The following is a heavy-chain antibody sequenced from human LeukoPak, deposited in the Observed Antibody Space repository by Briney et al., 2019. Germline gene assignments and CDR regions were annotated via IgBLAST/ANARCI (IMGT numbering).Heavy chain of an antibody. CDR1: GFTFSSYW. D-gene: IGHD1-26*01. J-gene: IGHJ3*02. V-gene: IGHV3-74*01. Sequence: PGGSLRLSCAASGFTFSSYWMHWFRQVPGRGLVWVSRVNSDGFSTSYADSVKGRFTISRDNAKNTLYLQMNSLRAEDTAVYYCASSYRGKYRAFDTWGQGTMVTVPS. CDR3: ASSYRGKYRAFDT. CDR2: VNSDGFST.